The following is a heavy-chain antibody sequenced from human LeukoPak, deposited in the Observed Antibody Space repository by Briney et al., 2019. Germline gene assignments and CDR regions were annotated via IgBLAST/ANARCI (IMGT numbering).Heavy chain of an antibody. CDR3: ARDRAYSGSRKLETFFDY. J-gene: IGHJ4*02. V-gene: IGHV1-18*01. CDR2: ISAYNGNT. CDR1: GYTFTSYG. Sequence: ASVKVSCKASGYTFTSYGISWVRQAPGQGLEWMGWISAYNGNTNYAQKLQGRVTMTTDTSTSTAYMELRSLRSDDTAVYYCARDRAYSGSRKLETFFDYWGQGTLVTVSS. D-gene: IGHD1-26*01.